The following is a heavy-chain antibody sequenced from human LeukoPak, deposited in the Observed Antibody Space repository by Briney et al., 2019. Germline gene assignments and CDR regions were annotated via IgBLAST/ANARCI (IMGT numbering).Heavy chain of an antibody. D-gene: IGHD4-11*01. J-gene: IGHJ4*02. CDR2: IIPIFGTA. Sequence: SSVEVSCKASGGTFSSYAISWVRQAPGQGLEWMGRIIPIFGTANYAQKFQGRVTITTDESTSTAYMELSSLRSEDTAVYYCARAPREGYSNSLLDYWGQGTLVTVSS. CDR1: GGTFSSYA. V-gene: IGHV1-69*05. CDR3: ARAPREGYSNSLLDY.